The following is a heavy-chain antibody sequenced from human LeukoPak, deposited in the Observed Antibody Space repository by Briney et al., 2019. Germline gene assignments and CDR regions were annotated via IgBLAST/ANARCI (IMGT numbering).Heavy chain of an antibody. CDR1: GFTFDDSA. V-gene: IGHV3-43*02. Sequence: PGGSLRLSCAASGFTFDDSAMHWVRQTPGKGLEWVSLISGDGANTYYVDSVKGRFTISRDNSKRSLYLQMNSLRTEDTAFYYCAKPIYGGNTGDAFHVWGQGAMVTVSS. J-gene: IGHJ3*01. CDR3: AKPIYGGNTGDAFHV. CDR2: ISGDGANT. D-gene: IGHD4-23*01.